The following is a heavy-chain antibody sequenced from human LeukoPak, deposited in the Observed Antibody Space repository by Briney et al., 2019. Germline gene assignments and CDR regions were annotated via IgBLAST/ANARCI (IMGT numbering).Heavy chain of an antibody. D-gene: IGHD1-26*01. CDR1: GYTFTGHY. V-gene: IGHV1-2*02. CDR3: ARSLTGAGAY. Sequence: ASVKVSCKASGYTFTGHYMFWVRQAPGQGLEWMGWINPGSGGTNCAQKYQGRVTMTRDTSISTAYMKLSRLTSDDTAVYYCARSLTGAGAYWGQGTLVTVSS. CDR2: INPGSGGT. J-gene: IGHJ4*02.